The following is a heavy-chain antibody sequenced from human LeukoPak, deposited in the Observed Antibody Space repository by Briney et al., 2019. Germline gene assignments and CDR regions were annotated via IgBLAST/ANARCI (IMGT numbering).Heavy chain of an antibody. Sequence: GGSLRLSCAASGFAFHDYAMHWVRQAPGKGLEWASGISWNSGSIAYADSVKGRFTISRDNAKNSLYLQMNSLRDEDTAVYYCARAPFYGGGADYWGQGTLVTVSS. CDR1: GFAFHDYA. V-gene: IGHV3-9*01. D-gene: IGHD4-23*01. J-gene: IGHJ4*02. CDR2: ISWNSGSI. CDR3: ARAPFYGGGADY.